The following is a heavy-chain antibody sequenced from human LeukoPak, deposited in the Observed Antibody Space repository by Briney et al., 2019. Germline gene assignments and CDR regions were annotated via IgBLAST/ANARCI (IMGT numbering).Heavy chain of an antibody. J-gene: IGHJ6*03. CDR2: IYYSGST. Sequence: PSETLSLTCTVSGGSISSHYWSWIRQPPGKGLEWIGYIYYSGSTNYNPSLKSRVTISVDTSKNQFSLKLSSVTAADTAVYYCARDHVEPDFWSGPLYYMDVWGKGTTVTGSS. D-gene: IGHD3-3*01. CDR3: ARDHVEPDFWSGPLYYMDV. V-gene: IGHV4-59*11. CDR1: GGSISSHY.